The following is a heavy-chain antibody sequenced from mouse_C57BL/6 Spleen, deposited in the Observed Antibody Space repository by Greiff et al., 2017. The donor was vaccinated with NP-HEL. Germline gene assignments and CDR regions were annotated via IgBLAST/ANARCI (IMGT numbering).Heavy chain of an antibody. Sequence: EVQLQQSGAELVRPGASVKLSCTASGFIIKDDYMHWVKQRPEQGLEWIGWIDPENGDTEYASKFQGKATITADTSSNTAYLQLSSLTSEDTAVYYCTTRLRWYFDVWGTGTTVTVSS. CDR2: IDPENGDT. J-gene: IGHJ1*03. CDR1: GFIIKDDY. CDR3: TTRLRWYFDV. V-gene: IGHV14-4*01. D-gene: IGHD2-2*01.